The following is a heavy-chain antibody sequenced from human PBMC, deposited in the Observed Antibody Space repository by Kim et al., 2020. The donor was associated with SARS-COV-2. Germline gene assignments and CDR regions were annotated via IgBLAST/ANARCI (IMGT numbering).Heavy chain of an antibody. J-gene: IGHJ6*02. CDR2: IYSGGST. CDR1: GFTVSSNY. CDR3: ARVDTAMVYGMDV. Sequence: GGSLRLSCAASGFTVSSNYMSWVRQAPGKGLEWVSVIYSGGSTYYADSVKGRFTISRDNSKNTLDLQMNSLRAEDTAVYYCARVDTAMVYGMDVWGQGTTVTVSS. V-gene: IGHV3-53*01. D-gene: IGHD5-18*01.